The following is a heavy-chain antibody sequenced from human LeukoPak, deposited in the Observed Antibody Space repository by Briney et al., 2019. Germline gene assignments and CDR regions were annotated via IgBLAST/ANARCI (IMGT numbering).Heavy chain of an antibody. J-gene: IGHJ5*02. CDR1: GFTFRNAW. CDR3: TTWRRIDYGDYVRDWFDP. V-gene: IGHV3-15*01. Sequence: GGSLRLSCAVSGFTFRNAWMSWVRQAPGKGLEWVGRIKSKTDGGTTDFAAPVKGRFTISRDDSKNTLYLEMNSVKTEDTAVYYCTTWRRIDYGDYVRDWFDPWGQGTLVTVSS. CDR2: IKSKTDGGTT. D-gene: IGHD4-17*01.